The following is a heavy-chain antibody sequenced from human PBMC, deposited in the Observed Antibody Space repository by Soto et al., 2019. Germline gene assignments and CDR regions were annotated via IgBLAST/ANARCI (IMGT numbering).Heavy chain of an antibody. CDR3: ARDWNGDKYFDF. D-gene: IGHD4-17*01. J-gene: IGHJ4*02. Sequence: DVQLVKSGGGLIQPGGSLRLSCAASGITATNGHMSWVRQAPGKGLEWVAVIYSDDNTYYADSVKGRFTISRDTSKNTVYLQMNSLRAEDTAVYDCARDWNGDKYFDFWDQGSLVTVSS. V-gene: IGHV3-53*01. CDR1: GITATNGH. CDR2: IYSDDNT.